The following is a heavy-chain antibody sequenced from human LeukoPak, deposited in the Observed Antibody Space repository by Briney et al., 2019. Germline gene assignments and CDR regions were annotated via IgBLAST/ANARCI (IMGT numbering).Heavy chain of an antibody. V-gene: IGHV3-30*02. CDR2: IRYDGSNK. J-gene: IGHJ4*02. Sequence: PGGSLSLSCAASGFTFSSYGMHWVRQAPGKGLEGVAFIRYDGSNKYYADSVKGRFTISRDNSKNTLYLQMNSLRAEDTAVYYCAKLHIVVVPAAIRRGYWGQGTLVTVSS. D-gene: IGHD2-2*02. CDR1: GFTFSSYG. CDR3: AKLHIVVVPAAIRRGY.